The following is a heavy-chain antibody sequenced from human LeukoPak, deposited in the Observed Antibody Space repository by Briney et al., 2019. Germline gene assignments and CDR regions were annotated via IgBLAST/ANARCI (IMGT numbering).Heavy chain of an antibody. D-gene: IGHD2-2*03. CDR3: AKDLGIVVVPAALDY. CDR1: GFTFSRYS. CDR2: VNSGGSGT. Sequence: GGSLRLSCAASGFTFSRYSMHWVRQAPGKGLVWVSHVNSGGSGTDYADSVKGRFTISRDNAKNTLYLQMNSLRAEDTAVYYCAKDLGIVVVPAALDYWGQGTLVTVSS. J-gene: IGHJ4*02. V-gene: IGHV3-74*01.